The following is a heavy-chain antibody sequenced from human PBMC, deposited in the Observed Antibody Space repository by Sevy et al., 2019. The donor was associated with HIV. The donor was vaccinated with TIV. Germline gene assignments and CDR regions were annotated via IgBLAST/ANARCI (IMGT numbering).Heavy chain of an antibody. Sequence: SETLSLTCAVYNGSFSGYYWSWIRQSPEKGLEWIGKINHSGSTNYNPSPKSRITISIDMYKSQFSLILSSVTAADTAIYYCGRSGSYYQVSWFDPWGQGTLVTVSS. CDR1: NGSFSGYY. CDR3: GRSGSYYQVSWFDP. CDR2: INHSGST. V-gene: IGHV4-34*01. J-gene: IGHJ5*02. D-gene: IGHD3-10*01.